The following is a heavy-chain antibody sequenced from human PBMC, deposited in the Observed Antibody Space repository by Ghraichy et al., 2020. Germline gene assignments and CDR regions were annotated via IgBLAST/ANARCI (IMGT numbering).Heavy chain of an antibody. J-gene: IGHJ6*02. V-gene: IGHV3-48*03. CDR2: ISSSGSTI. Sequence: GGSLRLSCAASGFTFSSYEMNWVRQAPGKGLEWVSYISSSGSTIYYADSVKGRFTISRDNAKNSLYLQMNSLSAEDTAVYYCARRDYASYYYYGMDVWGQGTTVTVSS. CDR1: GFTFSSYE. CDR3: ARRDYASYYYYGMDV. D-gene: IGHD4-17*01.